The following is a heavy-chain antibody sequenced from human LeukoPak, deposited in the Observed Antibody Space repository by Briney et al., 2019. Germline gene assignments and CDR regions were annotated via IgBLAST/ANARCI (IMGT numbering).Heavy chain of an antibody. V-gene: IGHV3-48*01. CDR1: GFTFSSYS. D-gene: IGHD3-10*01. CDR3: ARRELLGYGY. CDR2: ISSSSSTI. J-gene: IGHJ4*02. Sequence: PGGTLRLSCAASGFTFSSYSMNWVRQAPGKGLEWVSYISSSSSTIYYADSVKGRFTISRDNAKNSLYLQMNSLRAEDTAVYYCARRELLGYGYWSQGTLVTVSS.